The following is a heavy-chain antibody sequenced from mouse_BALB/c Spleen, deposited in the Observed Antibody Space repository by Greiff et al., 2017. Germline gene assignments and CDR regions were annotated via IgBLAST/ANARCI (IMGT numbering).Heavy chain of an antibody. Sequence: QVTLKESGPGILQPSQTLSLTCSFSGFSLSTYGIGVGWIRQPSGKGLEWLAHIWWNDNKYYNTALKSRLTISKDTSNNQVFLKIASVDTADTATYYCARIANYYRLRDYFDYWGQGTTLTVSS. CDR1: GFSLSTYGIG. CDR2: IWWNDNK. CDR3: ARIANYYRLRDYFDY. V-gene: IGHV8-11*01. J-gene: IGHJ2*01. D-gene: IGHD1-1*01.